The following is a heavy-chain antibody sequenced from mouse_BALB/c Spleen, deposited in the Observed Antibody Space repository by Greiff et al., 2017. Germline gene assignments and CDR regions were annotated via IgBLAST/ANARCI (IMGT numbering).Heavy chain of an antibody. CDR2: ISSGGGNT. CDR1: GFTFSSYT. Sequence: LVESGGGLVKPGGSLKLSCAASGFTFSSYTMSWVRQTPEKRLEWVATISSGGGNTYYPDSVKGRFTISRDNAKNNLYLQMSSLRSEDTALYYCAREAYWGQGTLVTVSA. V-gene: IGHV5-9*03. CDR3: AREAY. J-gene: IGHJ3*01.